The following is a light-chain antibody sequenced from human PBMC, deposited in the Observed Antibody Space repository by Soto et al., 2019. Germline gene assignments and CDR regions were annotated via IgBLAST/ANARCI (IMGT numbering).Light chain of an antibody. CDR2: YDS. CDR3: QVWDGPSDQQV. V-gene: IGLV3-21*04. Sequence: SYELTQPPSVSVAPGETARIPCGGNNIGSDSVHWYQQKPGQAPFLVMYYDSARPSGIPERFSGSNSGNTATLTISRVEAGDEADYFCQVWDGPSDQQVFGGGTKLTVL. CDR1: NIGSDS. J-gene: IGLJ3*02.